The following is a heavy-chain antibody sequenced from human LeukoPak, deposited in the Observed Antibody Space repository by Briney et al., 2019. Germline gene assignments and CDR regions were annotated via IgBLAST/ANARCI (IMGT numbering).Heavy chain of an antibody. J-gene: IGHJ3*02. CDR3: ARDRGVSASHGFDAFDI. D-gene: IGHD3-10*01. V-gene: IGHV3-7*01. CDR1: GFTFSNYW. CDR2: IKQDGGEK. Sequence: GGSLRLSCAASGFTFSNYWMNWVRQAPGKGLEWVANIKQDGGEKSYVDSVKGRFTISRDNAKNSLHLQMNSLRAEDTAVYYCARDRGVSASHGFDAFDIWGLGTMVTVSS.